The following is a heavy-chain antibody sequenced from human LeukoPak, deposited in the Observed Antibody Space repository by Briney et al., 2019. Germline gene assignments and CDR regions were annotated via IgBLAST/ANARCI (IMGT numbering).Heavy chain of an antibody. Sequence: PGGPLRLSCAASGFTFSSYGMHWVRQAPGKGLEWVAVIWYDGSNKYYADSVKGRFTISRDNSKNTLYLQMNSLRAEDTAVYYCARGGMGQGFYYGMDVWGKGTTVTVSS. CDR2: IWYDGSNK. CDR3: ARGGMGQGFYYGMDV. D-gene: IGHD1-26*01. V-gene: IGHV3-33*01. CDR1: GFTFSSYG. J-gene: IGHJ6*04.